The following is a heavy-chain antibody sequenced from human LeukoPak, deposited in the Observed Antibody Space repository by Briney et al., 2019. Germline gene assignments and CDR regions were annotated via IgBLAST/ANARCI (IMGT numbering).Heavy chain of an antibody. CDR1: GYTFTSYG. Sequence: ASVKASCKASGYTFTSYGISWVRQAPGQGLEWMGWISAYNGNTNYAQKLQGRVTMTTDTSTSTAYMELRSLRSDDTAVYYCARVAGDCSSTSCYLGWFDPWGQGTLVTVSS. D-gene: IGHD2-2*01. J-gene: IGHJ5*02. V-gene: IGHV1-18*01. CDR3: ARVAGDCSSTSCYLGWFDP. CDR2: ISAYNGNT.